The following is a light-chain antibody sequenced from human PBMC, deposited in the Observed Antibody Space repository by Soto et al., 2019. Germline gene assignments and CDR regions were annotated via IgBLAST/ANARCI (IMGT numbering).Light chain of an antibody. V-gene: IGKV1-8*01. CDR1: QGISSY. Sequence: AIRMTQSPSSLSASTGDRVTITCRASQGISSYLAWFQQKPGRAPKLLMSDTSTLQCGVPSRFSGSGSGTDFTLTISCLQSEDVATYYCQQYYTYPWTFGQGTKVEIK. J-gene: IGKJ1*01. CDR2: DTS. CDR3: QQYYTYPWT.